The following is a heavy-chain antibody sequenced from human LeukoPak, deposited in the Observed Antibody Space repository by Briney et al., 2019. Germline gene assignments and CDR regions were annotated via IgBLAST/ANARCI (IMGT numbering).Heavy chain of an antibody. J-gene: IGHJ4*02. CDR1: GASVSSGSYY. V-gene: IGHV4-61*01. CDR3: ARESGWYVFDY. D-gene: IGHD6-19*01. Sequence: PSETLSLTCTVSGASVSSGSYYWSWIRQPPGKGLEWIGYIYYSGSTNYNPSLKSRLTISVDTSKIQFSLKLSSVTAADTAVYYCARESGWYVFDYWGQGALVTASS. CDR2: IYYSGST.